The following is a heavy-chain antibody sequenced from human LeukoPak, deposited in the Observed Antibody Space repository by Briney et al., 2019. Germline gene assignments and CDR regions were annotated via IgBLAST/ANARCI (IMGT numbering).Heavy chain of an antibody. J-gene: IGHJ3*02. V-gene: IGHV3-48*01. CDR3: ARAYRKVGHAFDI. Sequence: GGSLRLSCAASGFIFSTYSMNWVRQAPGKGLQWVSYISGSSSAIYYADSVKGRFTISRDNAKNSLYLQMNSLRAADTAVYYCARAYRKVGHAFDIWGQGTMVTVSS. CDR2: ISGSSSAI. D-gene: IGHD1-14*01. CDR1: GFIFSTYS.